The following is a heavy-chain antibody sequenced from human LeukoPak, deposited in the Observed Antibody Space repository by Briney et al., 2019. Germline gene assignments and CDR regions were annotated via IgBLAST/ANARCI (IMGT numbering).Heavy chain of an antibody. CDR1: GFTFNAYT. CDR3: ARETSPGSSWFRVTPWFDP. D-gene: IGHD6-13*01. CDR2: ISSSSNTI. V-gene: IGHV3-48*04. Sequence: PGGSLRLSCAASGFTFNAYTMNWVRQAPGKGLEWVSYISSSSNTIYYADSVKGRFTISRDNAKNSLYLQMNSLRAEDTAVYYCARETSPGSSWFRVTPWFDPWGQGTLVTVSP. J-gene: IGHJ5*02.